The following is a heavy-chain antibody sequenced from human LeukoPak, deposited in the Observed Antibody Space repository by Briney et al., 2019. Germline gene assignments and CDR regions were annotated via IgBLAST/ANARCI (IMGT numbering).Heavy chain of an antibody. CDR2: INPNSGGT. CDR1: GYTFTGYY. J-gene: IGHJ4*02. Sequence: GASVTVSCKASGYTFTGYYMHWVRQAPGQGLEWMGWINPNSGGTNYAQKFQGRVTMTRDTSISTAYMELSRLRSDDTAVYCCARGALVVGATWETPYYFDYWGQGTLVTVSS. D-gene: IGHD1-26*01. V-gene: IGHV1-2*02. CDR3: ARGALVVGATWETPYYFDY.